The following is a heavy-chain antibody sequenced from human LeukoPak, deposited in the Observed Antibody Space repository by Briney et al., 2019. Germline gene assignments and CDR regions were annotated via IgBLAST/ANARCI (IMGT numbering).Heavy chain of an antibody. V-gene: IGHV3-23*01. CDR3: AKDRDNWNHVGGPFDY. CDR2: ISGSGGST. Sequence: PGGSLRLSCAASGFTFSSYAMRRVRQAPGKGLEWVSAISGSGGSTYYADSVKGRFTISRDNSKNTLYLQMNSLRAEDTAVYYCAKDRDNWNHVGGPFDYWGQGTLVTVSS. J-gene: IGHJ4*02. D-gene: IGHD1-14*01. CDR1: GFTFSSYA.